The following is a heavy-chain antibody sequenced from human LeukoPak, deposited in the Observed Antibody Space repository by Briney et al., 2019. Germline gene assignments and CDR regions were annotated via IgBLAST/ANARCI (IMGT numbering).Heavy chain of an antibody. CDR1: GGSISSSSYY. Sequence: PSETLSLTCTVSGGSISSSSYYWGWIRQPPGKGLEWIGSSYYSGSTYYNPSLKSRVTISVDTSKNQFSLKLSSVTAADTAVYYCADQVAGIDYWGQGTLVTVSS. D-gene: IGHD6-19*01. V-gene: IGHV4-39*01. CDR2: SYYSGST. J-gene: IGHJ4*02. CDR3: ADQVAGIDY.